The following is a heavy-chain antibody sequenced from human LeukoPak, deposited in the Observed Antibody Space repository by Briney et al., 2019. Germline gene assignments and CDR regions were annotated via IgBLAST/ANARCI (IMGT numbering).Heavy chain of an antibody. D-gene: IGHD2-15*01. CDR3: AKDIGGPFDY. CDR2: ISGSGGST. CDR1: GFTFSSYG. Sequence: GGSLRLSCAASGFTFSSYGMSWVRQAPGKGLEWVSAISGSGGSTYYADSVKGRFTISRDNSKNTLYLQMNSLRVEDTALYYCAKDIGGPFDYWGQGTLVTVSS. J-gene: IGHJ4*02. V-gene: IGHV3-23*01.